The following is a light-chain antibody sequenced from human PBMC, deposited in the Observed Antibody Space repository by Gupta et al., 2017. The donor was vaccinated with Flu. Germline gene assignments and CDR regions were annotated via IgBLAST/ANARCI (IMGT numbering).Light chain of an antibody. Sequence: QSVLTQPPSASGTPGQRVTISCSGSSSNIGSNYVYWYQQLPGTAPKLLIYRNNQRPSRVPDRFSGSKSGPSASLAISGLRSEDEADYYCAAWDDSLSGWVFGGGTKLTVL. J-gene: IGLJ3*02. CDR3: AAWDDSLSGWV. V-gene: IGLV1-47*01. CDR2: RNN. CDR1: SSNIGSNY.